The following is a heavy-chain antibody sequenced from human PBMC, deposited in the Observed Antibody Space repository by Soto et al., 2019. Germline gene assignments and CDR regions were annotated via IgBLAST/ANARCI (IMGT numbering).Heavy chain of an antibody. V-gene: IGHV4-59*01. J-gene: IGHJ4*02. CDR2: LYYGRSA. CDR1: GDSISSYY. D-gene: IGHD3-22*01. CDR3: ALRSMAVVPEY. Sequence: QVQLQESGPGLVKPSETLSLTCAVSGDSISSYYCMWIRQPPGKGLESIGYLYYGRSANYNPSLKSRVTLSVVTSPNQCSLTLSSMTAADTAVYYCALRSMAVVPEYWGQGTLVTVSS.